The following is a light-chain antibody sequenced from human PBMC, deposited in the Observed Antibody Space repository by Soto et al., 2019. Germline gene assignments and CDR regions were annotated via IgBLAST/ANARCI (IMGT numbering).Light chain of an antibody. CDR2: EGT. CDR1: SRDVGSYNL. V-gene: IGLV2-23*01. Sequence: QSALTQPASVSGSPGQSITISCTGTSRDVGSYNLVSWYQQHPGKAPKLMIYEGTNRPSGVSNRFSGSKSGNTASLTISGLQAEDEAHYYCSSYAGRVGFGGGTKLTVL. CDR3: SSYAGRVG. J-gene: IGLJ2*01.